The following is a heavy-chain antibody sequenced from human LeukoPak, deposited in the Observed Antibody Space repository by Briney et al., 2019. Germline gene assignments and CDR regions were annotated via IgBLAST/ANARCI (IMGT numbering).Heavy chain of an antibody. D-gene: IGHD4/OR15-4a*01. J-gene: IGHJ3*02. CDR3: ARARTMDGLAFDI. CDR1: GFTFDDYA. CDR2: ISWNSGSI. Sequence: QAGGSLRLSCAASGFTFDDYAMHWVRQAPGKGLEWVSGISWNSGSIGYADSVKGRFTISRDNSKNTLYLQMNSLRAEDTAVYYCARARTMDGLAFDIWGQGTMVTVSS. V-gene: IGHV3-9*01.